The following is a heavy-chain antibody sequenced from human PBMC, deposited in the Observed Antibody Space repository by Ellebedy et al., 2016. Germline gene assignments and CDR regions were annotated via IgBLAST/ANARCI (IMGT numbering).Heavy chain of an antibody. CDR3: ARIGGQMRGTSWFSP. D-gene: IGHD3-16*01. J-gene: IGHJ5*02. CDR1: GASINNNDFY. Sequence: SETLSLXXTVSGASINNNDFYWGWVRQPPGKALEWIAIIYHTGDTSYNPSLKSRVSMSVDTSKNQFSVRLRSVTAADTAVYYCARIGGQMRGTSWFSPWGQGIRVTVSS. CDR2: IYHTGDT. V-gene: IGHV4-39*01.